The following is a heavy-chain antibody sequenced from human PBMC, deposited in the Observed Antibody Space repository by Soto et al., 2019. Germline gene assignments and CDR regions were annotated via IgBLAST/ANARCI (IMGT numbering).Heavy chain of an antibody. CDR3: ARQYYYDNSGYYYNFDY. J-gene: IGHJ4*02. D-gene: IGHD3-22*01. CDR1: GYSFTTYW. Sequence: GESLKISCKGFGYSFTTYWIGWVRQMPGKGLEWMGIIYPGDSDTRYSPSFQGQVTITADKSISTAYLQWSSLEASDTAMYYCARQYYYDNSGYYYNFDYWGQGTLVTVSS. V-gene: IGHV5-51*01. CDR2: IYPGDSDT.